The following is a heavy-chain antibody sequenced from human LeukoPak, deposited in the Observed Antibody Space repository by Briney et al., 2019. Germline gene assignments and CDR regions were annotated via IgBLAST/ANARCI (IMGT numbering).Heavy chain of an antibody. CDR2: ISAYNGNT. J-gene: IGHJ4*02. V-gene: IGHV1-18*01. D-gene: IGHD2-8*01. CDR1: GYTFTSYG. Sequence: ASVKVSCKASGYTFTSYGISWVRQAPGQGLEWMGWISAYNGNTNYAQKLQGRVTMTTDTSTSTAYMELRSLRSDDTAVYYCARDLWGLGYCTNGLCPTGVWGQGPLVTVSS. CDR3: ARDLWGLGYCTNGLCPTGV.